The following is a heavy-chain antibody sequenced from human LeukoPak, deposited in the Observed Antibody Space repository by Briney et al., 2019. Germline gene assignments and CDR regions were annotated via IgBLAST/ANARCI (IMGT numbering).Heavy chain of an antibody. CDR1: GGSISSYY. D-gene: IGHD2-2*01. J-gene: IGHJ6*02. V-gene: IGHV4-59*08. Sequence: SETLSLTCTVSGGSISSYYWSWIRQPPGKGLEWIGYIYYSGSTNYNPSLKSRVTISVDTSKNQFSLKLSSVTAADTAVYYCARLMISSTRSTVHYYYGMAVWGQGTTVTVSS. CDR2: IYYSGST. CDR3: ARLMISSTRSTVHYYYGMAV.